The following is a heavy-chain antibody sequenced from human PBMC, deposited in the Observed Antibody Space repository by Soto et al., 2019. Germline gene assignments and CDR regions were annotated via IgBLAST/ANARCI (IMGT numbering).Heavy chain of an antibody. CDR3: ATPPTSSSGWYFDY. Sequence: GNRSVTCAASGCTSNNYAIISVRQAPGKGLEWVSGISSSGRSTNYADSVKGRLTISRDNSKNKMYLTMHSLRAEDTAVYYCATPPTSSSGWYFDYWGQGTLVSVSS. CDR2: ISSSGRST. CDR1: GCTSNNYA. V-gene: IGHV3-23*01. D-gene: IGHD6-19*01. J-gene: IGHJ4*02.